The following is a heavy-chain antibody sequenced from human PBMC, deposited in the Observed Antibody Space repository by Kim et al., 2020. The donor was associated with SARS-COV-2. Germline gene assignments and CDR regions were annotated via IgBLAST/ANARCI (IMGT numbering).Heavy chain of an antibody. CDR2: INPSGGST. CDR3: ARDSRYCSGGSCYSPEYFQH. J-gene: IGHJ1*01. V-gene: IGHV1-46*01. D-gene: IGHD2-15*01. Sequence: ASVKVSCKASGYTFTSYYMHWVRQAPGQGLEWMGIINPSGGSTSYAQKFQGRVTMTRDTSTSTVYMELSSLRSEDTAVYYCARDSRYCSGGSCYSPEYFQHWGQGTLVTVSS. CDR1: GYTFTSYY.